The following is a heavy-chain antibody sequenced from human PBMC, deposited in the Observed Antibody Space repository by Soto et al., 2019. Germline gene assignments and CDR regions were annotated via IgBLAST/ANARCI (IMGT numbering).Heavy chain of an antibody. CDR3: ARVLAAAGSYWFDP. CDR2: ISAYNGNT. CDR1: GYTFTSYG. J-gene: IGHJ5*02. Sequence: GASVKVSCKASGYTFTSYGISWVRQAPGQGLEWMGWISAYNGNTNYAQKLQGRVTMTTDTSTSTAYMELRSLRSDDTAVYYCARVLAAAGSYWFDPWGQGTLVTVSS. D-gene: IGHD6-13*01. V-gene: IGHV1-18*04.